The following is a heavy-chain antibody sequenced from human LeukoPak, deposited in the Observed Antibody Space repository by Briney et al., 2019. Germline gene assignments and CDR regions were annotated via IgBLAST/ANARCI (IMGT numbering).Heavy chain of an antibody. Sequence: ASVKVSCKASGYTFTDYFIHWVRQAPGQGLEWMGWIGPKSGDTSYSQKFQGRVTVTRDTSISTAYMELSRLRSDDTAVYYCAKAYYSGSWFYFDYWGQGTLVTVSS. CDR1: GYTFTDYF. CDR2: IGPKSGDT. V-gene: IGHV1-2*02. CDR3: AKAYYSGSWFYFDY. D-gene: IGHD6-13*01. J-gene: IGHJ4*02.